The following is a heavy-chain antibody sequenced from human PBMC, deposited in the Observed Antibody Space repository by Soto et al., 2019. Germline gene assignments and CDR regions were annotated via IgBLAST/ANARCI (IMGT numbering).Heavy chain of an antibody. V-gene: IGHV1-2*04. J-gene: IGHJ4*02. Sequence: ASVKVSCKASGYTFTGYYMHWVRQAPGQGLEWMGWINPNSGGTNCAQKFQGWVTMTRGTSISTAYMELRRLRSDDTAVYYCAEEKNPPASPDAFVRGSYSYWDYWGQGTLVTVSS. CDR3: AEEKNPPASPDAFVRGSYSYWDY. CDR1: GYTFTGYY. D-gene: IGHD3-16*02. CDR2: INPNSGGT.